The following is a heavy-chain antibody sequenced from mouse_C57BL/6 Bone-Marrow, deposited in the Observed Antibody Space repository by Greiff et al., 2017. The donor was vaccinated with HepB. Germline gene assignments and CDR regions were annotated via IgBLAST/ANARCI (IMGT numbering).Heavy chain of an antibody. D-gene: IGHD4-1*01. CDR3: TLGRGGAMDY. Sequence: EVQLQESGAELVRPGASVKLSCTASGFNIKDDYMHWVKQRPEQGLEWIGWIDPENGDTEYASKFQGKATITADTSSNTAYLQLRSLTSEDTAVYYCTLGRGGAMDYWGQGTSVTVSS. CDR1: GFNIKDDY. CDR2: IDPENGDT. V-gene: IGHV14-4*01. J-gene: IGHJ4*01.